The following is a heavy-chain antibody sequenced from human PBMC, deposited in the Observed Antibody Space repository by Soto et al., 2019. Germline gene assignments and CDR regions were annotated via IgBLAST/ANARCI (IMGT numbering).Heavy chain of an antibody. Sequence: QVQLVQSGTEVKKPGASVKVSCQASGYTFTTYGINWVRQAPGPGLEWMGWISAYNGNTNYAQKFQGRVTMTTDTSRSTAYMELRSLRADDTAVYYCARDLVAVRPGWFGPWGQGTLVTVSS. CDR3: ARDLVAVRPGWFGP. CDR2: ISAYNGNT. V-gene: IGHV1-18*01. CDR1: GYTFTTYG. J-gene: IGHJ5*02. D-gene: IGHD6-6*01.